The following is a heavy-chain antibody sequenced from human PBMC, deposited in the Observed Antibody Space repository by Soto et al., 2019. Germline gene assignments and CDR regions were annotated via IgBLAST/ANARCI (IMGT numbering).Heavy chain of an antibody. V-gene: IGHV4-30-4*01. CDR2: IYYSGST. J-gene: IGHJ4*02. Sequence: SETLSLTCTVSGGSISSGDYYWSWIRQPPGKGLEWIGYIYYSGSTYYNPSLKSRVTISVDTSKNQFSLKLSSVTAADTAVYYCARISCSGGSCYSYYFDYWGQGTLVTV. CDR1: GGSISSGDYY. D-gene: IGHD2-15*01. CDR3: ARISCSGGSCYSYYFDY.